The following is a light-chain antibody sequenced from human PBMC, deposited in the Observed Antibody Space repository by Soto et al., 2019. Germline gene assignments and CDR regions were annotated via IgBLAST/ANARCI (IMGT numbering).Light chain of an antibody. Sequence: DIQMTQSPSSLSASVGDSLTITCRASQYISTYLNWYQQKPGKAPKLLIYAASSLQSGVPSRFSGSGSGPDFTLTISSLQPEDFATYYCHQTFSNPITSGQGTRLEIK. CDR2: AAS. V-gene: IGKV1-39*01. CDR3: HQTFSNPIT. CDR1: QYISTY. J-gene: IGKJ5*01.